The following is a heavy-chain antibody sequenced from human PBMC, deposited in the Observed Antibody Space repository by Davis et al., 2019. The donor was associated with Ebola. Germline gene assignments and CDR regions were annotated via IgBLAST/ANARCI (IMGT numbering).Heavy chain of an antibody. CDR2: IYYSGST. V-gene: IGHV4-59*12. D-gene: IGHD4-17*01. CDR3: ARDRHGDYGWFDP. J-gene: IGHJ5*02. CDR1: GGSISSYY. Sequence: SETLSLTCTVSGGSISSYYWSWIRQPPGKGLEWIGYIYYSGSTYYNPSLKSRVTISVDKSKNQFSLKLSSVTAADTAVYYCARDRHGDYGWFDPWGQGTLVTVSS.